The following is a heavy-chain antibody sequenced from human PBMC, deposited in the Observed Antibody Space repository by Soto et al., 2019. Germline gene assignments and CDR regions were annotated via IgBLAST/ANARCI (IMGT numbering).Heavy chain of an antibody. Sequence: SVKVSCKASGFTFFTSAVQWVRQARGQRLEWIGWIVVGSGNTNYAQKFQERVTITRDMSTNTAYMELSSLRSEDTALYYCAADPYCGGDCYSDYWGQGIMVTVSS. CDR3: AADPYCGGDCYSDY. J-gene: IGHJ4*02. CDR1: GFTFFTSA. V-gene: IGHV1-58*01. D-gene: IGHD2-21*02. CDR2: IVVGSGNT.